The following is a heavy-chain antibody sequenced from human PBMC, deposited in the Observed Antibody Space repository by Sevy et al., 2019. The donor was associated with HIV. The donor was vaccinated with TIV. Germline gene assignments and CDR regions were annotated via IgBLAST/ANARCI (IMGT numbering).Heavy chain of an antibody. J-gene: IGHJ4*02. V-gene: IGHV3-48*02. Sequence: GGSLRLSCVVSGLTFSSDSMNWVRRAPGKWLEWLAYISSSSRTIYYADSVEGRFTISRDNDKKSVFLQMNNLRDEDSATYYCARDVDTPFVRSFDSWGQGTLVTVSS. CDR3: ARDVDTPFVRSFDS. D-gene: IGHD5-18*01. CDR1: GLTFSSDS. CDR2: ISSSSRTI.